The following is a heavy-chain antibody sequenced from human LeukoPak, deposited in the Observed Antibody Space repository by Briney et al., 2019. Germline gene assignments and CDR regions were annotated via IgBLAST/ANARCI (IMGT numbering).Heavy chain of an antibody. CDR3: AKTSGYDTDPFDY. D-gene: IGHD5-12*01. CDR1: GFTFSNYW. CDR2: MNIDGSEK. V-gene: IGHV3-7*03. Sequence: PGGSLRLSCAASGFTFSNYWMGWVRQAPGKRPEWVANMNIDGSEKYYADSVKGRFTISRDNARNSVYLQMNSLRAEDTAVYYCAKTSGYDTDPFDYWGQGTLVTVSS. J-gene: IGHJ4*02.